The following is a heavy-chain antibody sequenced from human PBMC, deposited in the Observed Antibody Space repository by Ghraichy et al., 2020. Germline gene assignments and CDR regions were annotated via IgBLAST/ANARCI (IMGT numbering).Heavy chain of an antibody. CDR1: GDDNKNY. CDR2: IHYRGNM. D-gene: IGHD2-21*02. Sequence: SETLSLTCTVSGDDNKNYWGWIRQPPGKDLEWIGSIHYRGNMFYNPSLKGRVTMSVDMSKNQFSLRLSSVTAADTAVYYCARPVTCYFCWFDPWGQGILVTVPS. V-gene: IGHV4-39*01. J-gene: IGHJ5*02. CDR3: ARPVTCYFCWFDP.